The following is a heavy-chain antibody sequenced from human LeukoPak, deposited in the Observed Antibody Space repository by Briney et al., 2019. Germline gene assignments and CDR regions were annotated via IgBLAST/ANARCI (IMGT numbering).Heavy chain of an antibody. Sequence: PGGSLRLSCSASGFTFSSYAMHWVRQAPGKGLEYVSAISSNGGSTYYADSVKGRFTISRDNYKNTLYLQMSSLRAEDTAVYYCVKAWSVAGTRALFYWGQGTLVTVSS. CDR3: VKAWSVAGTRALFY. D-gene: IGHD6-19*01. CDR2: ISSNGGST. CDR1: GFTFSSYA. J-gene: IGHJ4*02. V-gene: IGHV3-64D*06.